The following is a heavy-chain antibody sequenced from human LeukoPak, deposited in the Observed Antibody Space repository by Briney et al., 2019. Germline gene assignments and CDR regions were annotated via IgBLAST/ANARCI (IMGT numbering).Heavy chain of an antibody. Sequence: SETLSLTCTVSSGSIGSSNYYWSWIRQPAGKGLEWIGRISTIGSTNYNPSLKSRVTISVDTSKNQFSLKLSSVTAADTAVYYCASPPLGDGTHSDYWGQGTLVTVSS. J-gene: IGHJ4*02. CDR3: ASPPLGDGTHSDY. CDR1: SGSIGSSNYY. CDR2: ISTIGST. V-gene: IGHV4-61*02. D-gene: IGHD1/OR15-1a*01.